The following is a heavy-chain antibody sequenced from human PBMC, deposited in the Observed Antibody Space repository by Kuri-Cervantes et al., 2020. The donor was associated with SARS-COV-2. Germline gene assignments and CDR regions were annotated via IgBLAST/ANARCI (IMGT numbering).Heavy chain of an antibody. J-gene: IGHJ4*02. CDR2: ISGSGGST. CDR1: GFTFDDYA. Sequence: ETLSLTCAASGFTFDDYAMHWVRQAPGKGLEWVSAISGSGGSTYYADSVKGRFTISRDNSKNTLYLQMNSLRAEDTAVYYCAKELVGARFDYWGQGTLVTVSS. D-gene: IGHD1-26*01. V-gene: IGHV3-23*01. CDR3: AKELVGARFDY.